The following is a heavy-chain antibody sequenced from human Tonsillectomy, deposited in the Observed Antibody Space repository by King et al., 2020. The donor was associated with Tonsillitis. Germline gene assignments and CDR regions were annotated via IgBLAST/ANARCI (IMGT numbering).Heavy chain of an antibody. V-gene: IGHV3-30*18. J-gene: IGHJ4*02. Sequence: VQLVESGGGVVQPGRSLRLSCAASGFIFSSYGMHWARQAPGKGLEWVAVISYDGGNKYYADSVKGRFTISRDNSKNTLYLQMNSLRAEDTAVYYCAKAQHLELRDSLGYWGQGTLVTVSS. CDR1: GFIFSSYG. CDR3: AKAQHLELRDSLGY. CDR2: ISYDGGNK. D-gene: IGHD1-7*01.